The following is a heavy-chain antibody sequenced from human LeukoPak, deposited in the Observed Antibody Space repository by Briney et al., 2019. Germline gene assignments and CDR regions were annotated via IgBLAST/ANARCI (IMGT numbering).Heavy chain of an antibody. D-gene: IGHD1-26*01. Sequence: SGPTLVKPTQTLTLTCTFSGFPLSTSGVGVGWIRQPPGKALEWLALIYWNDDKRYSPSLKSRLTITKDTSKNQVVLTMTNMDPVDTATYYCAHTEAPVVGAIYYFDYWGQGTLVTVSS. J-gene: IGHJ4*02. V-gene: IGHV2-5*01. CDR2: IYWNDDK. CDR1: GFPLSTSGVG. CDR3: AHTEAPVVGAIYYFDY.